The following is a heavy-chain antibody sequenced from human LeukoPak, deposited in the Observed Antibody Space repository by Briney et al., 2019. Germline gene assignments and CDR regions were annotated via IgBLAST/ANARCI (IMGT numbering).Heavy chain of an antibody. D-gene: IGHD5-24*01. Sequence: GESLKISCQGSGYTFINYWIGWVRQMPGKGLEWMGIIYPGDSDIRYSPSFQGQVTISADKSISTAYLQWGSLKASDTAMYYCTRSPRDGYHDSFDIWGQGTMVTVFS. J-gene: IGHJ3*02. CDR3: TRSPRDGYHDSFDI. CDR2: IYPGDSDI. CDR1: GYTFINYW. V-gene: IGHV5-51*01.